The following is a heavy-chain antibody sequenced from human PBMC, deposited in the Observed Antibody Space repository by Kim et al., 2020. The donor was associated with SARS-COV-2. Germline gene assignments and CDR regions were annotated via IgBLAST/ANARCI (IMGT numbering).Heavy chain of an antibody. CDR3: ARFELGYSSSWPEYFQH. V-gene: IGHV3-53*01. J-gene: IGHJ1*01. D-gene: IGHD6-13*01. Sequence: VKGRFTISRDNSKNTLYLQMNSLRAEDTAVYYCARFELGYSSSWPEYFQHWGQGTLVTVSS.